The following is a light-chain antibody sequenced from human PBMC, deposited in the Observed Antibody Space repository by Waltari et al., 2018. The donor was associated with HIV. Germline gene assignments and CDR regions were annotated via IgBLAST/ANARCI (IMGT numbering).Light chain of an antibody. CDR1: SSNVGRNS. CDR3: AAWDDSLNGPL. CDR2: KTN. J-gene: IGLJ2*01. V-gene: IGLV1-44*01. Sequence: QSVLTQPPSASGTPGQRVTISCSGRSSNVGRNSVRWYRQFPGTAPKLLIYKTNQRPSGVPDRFSGSKSGTSASLAISGLQSDDESVYYCAAWDDSLNGPLFGGGTQLTVL.